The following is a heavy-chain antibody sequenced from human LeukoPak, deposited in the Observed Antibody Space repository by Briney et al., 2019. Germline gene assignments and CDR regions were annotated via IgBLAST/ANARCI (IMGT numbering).Heavy chain of an antibody. CDR1: GGCFSGYY. J-gene: IGHJ6*03. Sequence: SETLSLTCAVHGGCFSGYYWSWIRQPPGKGLEWIGEINHSGSTNYNPSLKSRVTISVDTSKNQFSLKLSSVTAADTAVYYCARLLARGSYYYYYYMDVWGKGTTVTVSS. V-gene: IGHV4-34*01. CDR2: INHSGST. D-gene: IGHD1-26*01. CDR3: ARLLARGSYYYYYYMDV.